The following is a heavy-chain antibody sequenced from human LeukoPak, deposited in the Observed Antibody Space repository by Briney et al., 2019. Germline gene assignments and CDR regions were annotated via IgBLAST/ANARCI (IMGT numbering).Heavy chain of an antibody. J-gene: IGHJ5*02. CDR3: ARAYRWFDP. Sequence: SETLSLTYAVYGGSFSGYYWSWIRQPPGKGLEWIGEINHSGSTNYNPSLKSRVTISVDTSKNQFSLKLSSVTAADTAVYYCARAYRWFDPWGQGTLVTVSS. D-gene: IGHD3-16*02. V-gene: IGHV4-34*01. CDR2: INHSGST. CDR1: GGSFSGYY.